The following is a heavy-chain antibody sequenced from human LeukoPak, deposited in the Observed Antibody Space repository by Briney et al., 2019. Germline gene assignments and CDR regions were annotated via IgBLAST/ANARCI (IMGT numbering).Heavy chain of an antibody. J-gene: IGHJ4*02. V-gene: IGHV1-18*01. CDR2: SSAYNGNT. CDR3: TRDLGVDTTMIFFDY. CDR1: GYTFTSFG. Sequence: GASVKVSCKASGYTFTSFGISWVRQAPGQGLEWMGWSSAYNGNTNYAQEFQGRVTMTTDTSTSTAYMEVRSLRSDDTAVYYCTRDLGVDTTMIFFDYWGQGSLVTVSS. D-gene: IGHD5-18*01.